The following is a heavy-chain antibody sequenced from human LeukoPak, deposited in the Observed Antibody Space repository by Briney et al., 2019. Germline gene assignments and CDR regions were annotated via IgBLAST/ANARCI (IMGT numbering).Heavy chain of an antibody. V-gene: IGHV3-23*01. Sequence: PGGSLRLSCAASGFTFSSYAMSWVRQAPGKGLEWVSAISGSGGSTYYADSVKGRFTISRDNSKNTLYLRMNSLRAEDTAVYYCAKDLAVDYYDSSGYSDYWGQGTLVTVSS. J-gene: IGHJ4*02. CDR1: GFTFSSYA. CDR3: AKDLAVDYYDSSGYSDY. CDR2: ISGSGGST. D-gene: IGHD3-22*01.